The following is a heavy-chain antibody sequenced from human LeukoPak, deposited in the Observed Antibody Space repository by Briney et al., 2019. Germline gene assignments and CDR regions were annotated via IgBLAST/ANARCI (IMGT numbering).Heavy chain of an antibody. V-gene: IGHV4-59*08. J-gene: IGHJ4*02. CDR1: GGSINNYY. Sequence: SETLSLTCTVSGGSINNYYWSWIRQPPGKGLEWIGYIYYSGSTNYNPSLKSRVTISVDTSKNQFSLKLSSVTAADTAVYYCARQGSGRPPDYWGQGTLVTVSS. D-gene: IGHD3-10*01. CDR2: IYYSGST. CDR3: ARQGSGRPPDY.